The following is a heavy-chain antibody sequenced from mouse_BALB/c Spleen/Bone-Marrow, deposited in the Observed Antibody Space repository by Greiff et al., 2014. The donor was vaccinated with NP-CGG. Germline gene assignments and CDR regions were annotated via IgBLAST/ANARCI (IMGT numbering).Heavy chain of an antibody. CDR1: GYTFTSYY. CDR2: IYPGDGST. J-gene: IGHJ2*02. V-gene: IGHV1S56*01. Sequence: VQLQQSGPELVKPGASVKMSCKASGYTFTSYYIHWVKQRPGQGLEWIGWIYPGDGSTKYSEKFKGKTTMTADKSSSTAYILLSSHLTEESAVYFCARQGDPCYLDYWGQGTSLTVSS. D-gene: IGHD3-3*01. CDR3: ARQGDPCYLDY.